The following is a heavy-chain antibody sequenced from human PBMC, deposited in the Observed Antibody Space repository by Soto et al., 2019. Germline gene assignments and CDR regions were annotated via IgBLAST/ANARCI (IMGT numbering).Heavy chain of an antibody. CDR2: IYYSGST. D-gene: IGHD3-10*01. CDR3: ARVQGYYYCSVRSFIDY. Sequence: QVQLQESGPGLVKPSETLSLTCTVSGGSISSYYWSWIRQPPGKGLEWIGYIYYSGSTNYNPSRKSRVTISVDTSKNQFSLKLSSVTAADTAVYYCARVQGYYYCSVRSFIDYWGQGTLVTVSS. CDR1: GGSISSYY. J-gene: IGHJ4*02. V-gene: IGHV4-59*08.